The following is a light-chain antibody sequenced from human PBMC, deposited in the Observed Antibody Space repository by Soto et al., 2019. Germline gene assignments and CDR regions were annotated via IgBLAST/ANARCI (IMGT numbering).Light chain of an antibody. J-gene: IGKJ4*01. CDR1: QSVSNN. Sequence: EIVMTQSPATLSVSPGERATLSCRASQSVSNNVAWYQQKPGQAPRLLIYHAATRATGIPSRFSGSGSGTDVTLTISSLHSDYFALYYYLQYNEWPLTFGGGPKVEFK. V-gene: IGKV3-15*01. CDR3: LQYNEWPLT. CDR2: HAA.